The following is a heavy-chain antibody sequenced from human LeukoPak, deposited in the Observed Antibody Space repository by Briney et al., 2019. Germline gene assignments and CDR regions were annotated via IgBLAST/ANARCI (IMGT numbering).Heavy chain of an antibody. V-gene: IGHV3-23*01. J-gene: IGHJ1*01. CDR2: ISGSGGST. CDR1: GSTFSSYA. CDR3: AKVTYYYDSSRYFQH. D-gene: IGHD3-22*01. Sequence: GGSLRLSCAASGSTFSSYAMSWVHQAPGKGLEWVSAISGSGGSTYYADSVKGRFTISRDNSKNTLYLQMNSLRAEDTAVYYCAKVTYYYDSSRYFQHWGQGTLVTVSS.